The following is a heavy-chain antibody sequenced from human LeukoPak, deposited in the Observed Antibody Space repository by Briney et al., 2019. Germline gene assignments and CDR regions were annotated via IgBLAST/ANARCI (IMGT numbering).Heavy chain of an antibody. J-gene: IGHJ3*02. CDR2: INTNTGNP. CDR3: ARRGDYQSPYAFDI. V-gene: IGHV7-4-1*02. D-gene: IGHD4-17*01. CDR1: GYTFIGFT. Sequence: ASVTVSCKASGYTFIGFTLNWVRQAPGQGLEWMGWINTNTGNPTYAQGFTGRFVFSLDTSVSTAYLQISSLKAEDTAVYYCARRGDYQSPYAFDIWGQGTMVTVSS.